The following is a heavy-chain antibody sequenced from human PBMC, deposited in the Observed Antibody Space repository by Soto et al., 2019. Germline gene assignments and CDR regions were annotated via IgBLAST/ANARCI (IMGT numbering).Heavy chain of an antibody. D-gene: IGHD3-9*01. CDR1: GYTFTSYG. CDR3: ARVSYDILTGYPNWFDP. J-gene: IGHJ5*02. CDR2: ISAYNGNT. Sequence: QVQLVQSGAEVKKPGASVKVSCKASGYTFTSYGISWVRQAPGQGLEWMGWISAYNGNTNYAQKLQGRVTMTTDTSXSXAYMELRSLRSDDTAVYYCARVSYDILTGYPNWFDPWGQGTLVTVSS. V-gene: IGHV1-18*01.